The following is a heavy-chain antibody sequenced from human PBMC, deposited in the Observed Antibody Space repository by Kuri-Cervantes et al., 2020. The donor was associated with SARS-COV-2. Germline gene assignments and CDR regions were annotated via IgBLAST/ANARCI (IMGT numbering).Heavy chain of an antibody. J-gene: IGHJ5*02. V-gene: IGHV4-34*01. CDR3: ARLGGYRSGYNWFDP. Sequence: ESLKISWAVYGGSLSGSYWSWIRQSPGKRPEWIGEVNHNGGANYNPSLTSRVTISVDTSKAQFSLNLISVTAADTAVYYCARLGGYRSGYNWFDPWGQGTLVTVSS. D-gene: IGHD5-18*01. CDR1: GGSLSGSY. CDR2: VNHNGGA.